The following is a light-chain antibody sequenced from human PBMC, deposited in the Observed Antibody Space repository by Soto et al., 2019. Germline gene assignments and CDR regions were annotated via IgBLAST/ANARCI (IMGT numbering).Light chain of an antibody. J-gene: IGLJ1*01. V-gene: IGLV2-14*03. CDR2: DVS. CDR1: SSDVVGYNY. Sequence: QSVLTQPASVSGSPGQSITISCTGTSSDVVGYNYVSWYQHHPGKAPKLMIFDVSNRPSGISNRFSGSKSGNTASLTFSGLQPEDEADYYCSSYTTSNTRQIVFGTGTKVTVL. CDR3: SSYTTSNTRQIV.